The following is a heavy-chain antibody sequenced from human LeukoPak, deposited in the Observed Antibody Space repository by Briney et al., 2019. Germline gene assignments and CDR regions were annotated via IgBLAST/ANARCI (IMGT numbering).Heavy chain of an antibody. J-gene: IGHJ4*02. V-gene: IGHV3-74*01. D-gene: IGHD3-22*01. CDR3: ARGLVHDTSGYYSDY. CDR1: GFTFSAFW. CDR2: INSDDSRT. Sequence: QPGGSLRLSCAASGFTFSAFWMHWVRHAPGKGLVWVSRINSDDSRTTYADSVKGRFTISRDNAKNTLYLQMNSLRAEDTAVYYCARGLVHDTSGYYSDYWGQGNLVTVSS.